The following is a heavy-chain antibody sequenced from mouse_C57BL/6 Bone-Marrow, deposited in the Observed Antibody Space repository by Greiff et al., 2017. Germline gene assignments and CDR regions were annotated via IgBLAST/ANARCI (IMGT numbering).Heavy chain of an antibody. D-gene: IGHD4-1*01. CDR2: INPSSGYT. CDR1: GYTFTSYT. V-gene: IGHV1-4*01. CDR3: ARSNCDYFDY. Sequence: VQGVESGAELARPGASVKMSCKASGYTFTSYTMHWVKQRPGQGLEWIGYINPSSGYTKYNQKFKDKATLTADKSSSTAYMQLSSLTSEDSAVYYCARSNCDYFDYWGQGTTLTVSS. J-gene: IGHJ2*01.